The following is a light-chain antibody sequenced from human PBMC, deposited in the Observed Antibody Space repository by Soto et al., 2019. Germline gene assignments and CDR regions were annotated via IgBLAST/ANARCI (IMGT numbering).Light chain of an antibody. CDR3: QQYSFLPRT. CDR1: QNVLSNY. V-gene: IGKV3-20*01. J-gene: IGKJ1*01. CDR2: GAS. Sequence: EIVLTHSPGTLSLSPWEIATLSCWASQNVLSNYLAWYQQKPGQAPRLLIYGASTRATGIPDRFGGSGSGTDFTLTISRLEPEDFAVYYCQQYSFLPRTFGQGTKVE.